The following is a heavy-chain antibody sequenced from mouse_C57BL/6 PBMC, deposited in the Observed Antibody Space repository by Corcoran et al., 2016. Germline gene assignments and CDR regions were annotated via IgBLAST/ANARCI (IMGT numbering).Heavy chain of an antibody. CDR3: AYDHDY. J-gene: IGHJ2*01. Sequence: EVQLQQSGPELVKPGASVKISCKASGYTFTDYYMNWVKQSHGKSLEWIGDINPNNGGTSYTQKFKGNATLTVDKSSSTAYMELRSLTSEDSAVYYCAYDHDYWGQGTTLTVSS. CDR2: INPNNGGT. V-gene: IGHV1-26*01. D-gene: IGHD2-3*01. CDR1: GYTFTDYY.